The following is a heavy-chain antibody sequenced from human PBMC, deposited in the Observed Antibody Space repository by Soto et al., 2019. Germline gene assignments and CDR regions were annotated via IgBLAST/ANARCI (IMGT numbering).Heavy chain of an antibody. CDR3: ARVDVRVSARRFFDY. Sequence: LSLTCTVSGGSVSSGGYYWSWIRQPPGKGLEWIGYNHYSGSTDYNPSLKSRVTISIDTSKNQFSLKLSPVTAADTAVYYCARVDVRVSARRFFDYWGQGALVTVSS. CDR2: NHYSGST. D-gene: IGHD6-6*01. V-gene: IGHV4-61*08. CDR1: GGSVSSGGYY. J-gene: IGHJ4*02.